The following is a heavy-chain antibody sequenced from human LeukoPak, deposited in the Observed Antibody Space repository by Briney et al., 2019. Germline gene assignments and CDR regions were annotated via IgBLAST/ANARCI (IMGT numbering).Heavy chain of an antibody. D-gene: IGHD2-2*01. V-gene: IGHV1-8*01. CDR2: MNPNSGNT. CDR1: GYTFTSYD. J-gene: IGHJ5*02. CDR3: ARDGVVVPAAMTTGWFDP. Sequence: ASVKVSCKASGYTFTSYDINWVRQATGQGLEWMGWMNPNSGNTGYAQKFQGRVTMTRNTSISTAYMELSSLRSEDTAVYYCARDGVVVPAAMTTGWFDPWGQGTLVTVSS.